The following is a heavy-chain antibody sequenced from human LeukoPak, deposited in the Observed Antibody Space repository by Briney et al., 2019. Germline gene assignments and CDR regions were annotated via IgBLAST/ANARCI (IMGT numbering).Heavy chain of an antibody. D-gene: IGHD2-21*02. V-gene: IGHV3-20*04. CDR2: INWNGGST. J-gene: IGHJ5*02. CDR1: GFTFDDYG. CDR3: ARSGERMVVTAIPNWFDP. Sequence: GGSLRLSCAASGFTFDDYGMSWVRQAPGKGLEWVSGINWNGGSTGYADSVKGRFTISRDNAKNSLYLQMNSLRAEDTALYYCARSGERMVVTAIPNWFDPWGQGTLVTVSS.